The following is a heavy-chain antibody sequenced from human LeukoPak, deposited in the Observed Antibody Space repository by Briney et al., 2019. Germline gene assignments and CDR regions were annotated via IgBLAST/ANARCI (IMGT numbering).Heavy chain of an antibody. CDR2: ISGSGCTT. Sequence: QTGGSLRLSCAASGFTYSSYAMSWVRHAPGKGLEWVSAISGSGCTTYSADSVKTRFTISRDNSKNTLYLQMNSLRAEDTAVYYCAKVYHVFWSGYLDYWGQGALVTVSS. CDR1: GFTYSSYA. D-gene: IGHD3-3*01. CDR3: AKVYHVFWSGYLDY. V-gene: IGHV3-23*01. J-gene: IGHJ4*02.